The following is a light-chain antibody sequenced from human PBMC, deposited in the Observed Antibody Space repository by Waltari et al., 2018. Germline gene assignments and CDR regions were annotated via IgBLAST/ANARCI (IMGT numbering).Light chain of an antibody. CDR2: EIN. J-gene: IGLJ3*02. Sequence: QSALTQPPSASGSPGQSITISCTGTSSDVGGYNYVSWYKQYPGEAHKLIIYEINKPPSGLPHRFSGSTSGNTAALTVSGLQAEDEADYYCTSYAGGNNLGVFGGGTKVTVL. CDR1: SSDVGGYNY. V-gene: IGLV2-8*01. CDR3: TSYAGGNNLGV.